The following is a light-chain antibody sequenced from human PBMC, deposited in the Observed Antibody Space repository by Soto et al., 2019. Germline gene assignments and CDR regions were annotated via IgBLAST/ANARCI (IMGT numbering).Light chain of an antibody. CDR1: QSLYNN. CDR2: GAS. J-gene: IGKJ4*02. V-gene: IGKV3-15*01. CDR3: QQYSDWPLT. Sequence: EIVMTQSPATLSVSPGERATLSCRASQSLYNNLACYQQKLGQAPRLLIYGASARATDIPARFSGSGSGTEFTLTISCLQSEDFAIYYCQQYSDWPLTFGEGTQVEIK.